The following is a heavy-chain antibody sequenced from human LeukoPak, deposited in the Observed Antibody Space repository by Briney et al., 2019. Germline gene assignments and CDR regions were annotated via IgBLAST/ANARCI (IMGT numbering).Heavy chain of an antibody. CDR3: ARGRYSLSWGLPEGYYFDY. J-gene: IGHJ4*02. CDR2: INHSGST. Sequence: SETLSLTCAVYGGSFSGYYWSWIRQPPGKGLEWIGEINHSGSTNYNPSLKSRVTISVDTSKNQFSLKLSSVTAADTAVYYCARGRYSLSWGLPEGYYFDYWGQGTLVTVSS. V-gene: IGHV4-34*01. CDR1: GGSFSGYY. D-gene: IGHD1-26*01.